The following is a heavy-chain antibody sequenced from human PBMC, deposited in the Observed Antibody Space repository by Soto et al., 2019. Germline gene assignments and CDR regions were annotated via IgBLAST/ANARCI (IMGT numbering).Heavy chain of an antibody. D-gene: IGHD1-1*01. Sequence: QLQLQESGPGLVKPSETLSLTCSVFGVSIRSTRYYWGWVRQPPGKGLEWLGSIYYTGTKQYNPYLDDRLTISVDTPMKQSSQTLRSVTAADAAIYYCAREDRDDNRGPGNWGQGTLVTVSP. V-gene: IGHV4-39*02. CDR3: AREDRDDNRGPGN. CDR2: IYYTGTK. CDR1: GVSIRSTRYY. J-gene: IGHJ1*01.